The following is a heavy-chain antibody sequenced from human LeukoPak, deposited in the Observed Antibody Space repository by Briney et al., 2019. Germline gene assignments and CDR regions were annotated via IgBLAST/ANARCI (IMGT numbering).Heavy chain of an antibody. D-gene: IGHD6-19*01. Sequence: PGGSLRLSCAVSGFTFSSYAMSWVRQAPGKGLEWVSAISGSGGSTYYADSVKGRFTISRDNSKNTLYLQMNSLRAEDTAVYYCASDQGAGTYYYYGMDVWGQGTTVTVSS. CDR3: ASDQGAGTYYYYGMDV. CDR2: ISGSGGST. CDR1: GFTFSSYA. J-gene: IGHJ6*02. V-gene: IGHV3-23*01.